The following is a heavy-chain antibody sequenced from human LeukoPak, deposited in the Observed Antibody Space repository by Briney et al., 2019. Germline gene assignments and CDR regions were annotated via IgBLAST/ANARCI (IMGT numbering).Heavy chain of an antibody. CDR1: GYSISSGYY. CDR2: INHSGST. CDR3: ARPPLYCSSTSCYYYYYMDV. V-gene: IGHV4-38-2*02. Sequence: SETLSLTCTVSGYSISSGYYWSWIRQPPGKGLEWIGEINHSGSTNYNPSLKSRVTISVDTSKNQFSLKLSSVTAADTAVYYCARPPLYCSSTSCYYYYYMDVWGKGTTVTVSS. D-gene: IGHD2-2*01. J-gene: IGHJ6*03.